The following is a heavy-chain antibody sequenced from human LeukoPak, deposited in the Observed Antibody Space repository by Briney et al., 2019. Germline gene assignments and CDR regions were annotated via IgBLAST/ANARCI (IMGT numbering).Heavy chain of an antibody. D-gene: IGHD2-2*01. CDR3: AREPEPAAPPVDY. CDR2: ISSGSTYM. J-gene: IGHJ4*02. V-gene: IGHV3-21*01. CDR1: GFTFTSYG. Sequence: PGGSLRLSCAASGFTFTSYGMSWVRQAPGKGLEWVSSISSGSTYMYYADSVKGRFTISRDNAKNSVYLQMNSLRVEDTAVYYCAREPEPAAPPVDYWGQGTLVTVSS.